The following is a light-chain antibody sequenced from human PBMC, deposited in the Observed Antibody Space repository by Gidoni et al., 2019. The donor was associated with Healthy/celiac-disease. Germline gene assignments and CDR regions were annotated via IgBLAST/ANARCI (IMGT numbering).Light chain of an antibody. CDR2: AAS. J-gene: IGKJ1*01. Sequence: DIQMTQSPSSLSASVGDSVTITCRASQSISSYLNWYQQKPGKAPKLLIYAASSLQSGVPSRFSGSGSGTDFTLTISSLQPEDFATYYCQQSYSTPKFGQGTKVEIK. V-gene: IGKV1-39*01. CDR3: QQSYSTPK. CDR1: QSISSY.